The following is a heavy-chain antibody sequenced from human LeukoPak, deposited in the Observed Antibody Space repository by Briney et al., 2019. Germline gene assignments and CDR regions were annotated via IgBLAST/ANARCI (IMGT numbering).Heavy chain of an antibody. D-gene: IGHD5-12*01. J-gene: IGHJ4*02. Sequence: SQTLSLTCTVSGGSISSGGYYWSWIRQPPGKGLEWIGYIYHSGSTYYNPSLKSRVTISVDRSKNQFSLKLSSVTAADTAVYYCALSIVATITADYWGQGTLVTVSS. CDR2: IYHSGST. CDR1: GGSISSGGYY. CDR3: ALSIVATITADY. V-gene: IGHV4-30-2*01.